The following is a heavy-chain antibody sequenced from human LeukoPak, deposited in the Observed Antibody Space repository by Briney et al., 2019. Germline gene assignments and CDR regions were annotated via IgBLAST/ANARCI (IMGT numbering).Heavy chain of an antibody. Sequence: PSETLSLTCTVSGGSISSYYWSWIRQPPGKGLEWIGYIYYSGSTNYNPSLKSRVTISVDTSKNQFSLKLSSVTAADTAVYYCARDLRGYSYGTDYWGQGTLVTVSS. CDR1: GGSISSYY. CDR2: IYYSGST. J-gene: IGHJ4*02. D-gene: IGHD5-18*01. CDR3: ARDLRGYSYGTDY. V-gene: IGHV4-59*12.